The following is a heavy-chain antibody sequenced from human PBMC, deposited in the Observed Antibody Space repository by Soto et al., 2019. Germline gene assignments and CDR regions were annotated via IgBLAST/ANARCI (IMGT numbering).Heavy chain of an antibody. CDR3: AKEYSTSFDY. J-gene: IGHJ4*02. V-gene: IGHV3-23*01. D-gene: IGHD6-6*01. CDR2: ISAGGSNT. CDR1: SSYY. Sequence: SSYYWGWIRQPPGKGLEWVSAISAGGSNTNYADSVKGRFTISSDNSKNTLYLQMNGLRADDTAVYYCAKEYSTSFDYWGQGTPVTSPQ.